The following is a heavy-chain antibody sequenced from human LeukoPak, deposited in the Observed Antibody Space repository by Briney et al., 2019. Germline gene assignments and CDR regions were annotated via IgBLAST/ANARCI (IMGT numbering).Heavy chain of an antibody. CDR3: ARDLAGPSSSSGY. CDR2: ISYDGSNK. D-gene: IGHD6-13*01. J-gene: IGHJ4*02. Sequence: GRSLRLSCAASGFPFSSYAMHWVRPAPGKGLEWVAVISYDGSNKYYADSVKGRFTISRDNSKNTLYLQMNSLRAEDTAVYYCARDLAGPSSSSGYWGQGTLVTVSS. CDR1: GFPFSSYA. V-gene: IGHV3-30*04.